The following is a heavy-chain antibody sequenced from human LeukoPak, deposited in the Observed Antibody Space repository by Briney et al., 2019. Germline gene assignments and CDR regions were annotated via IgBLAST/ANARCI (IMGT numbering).Heavy chain of an antibody. D-gene: IGHD2-2*02. CDR2: ISASGGST. CDR1: GFTFSSYA. J-gene: IGHJ4*02. Sequence: GGSLRLSCAASGFTFSSYAMSWVRQAPGKGLEWVSSISASGGSTYYADSVKGRFTISRDNSKNTLYLQMNSLRAEDTAVYYCAKAGSVVVPAAIFDYWGQGTLVTVSS. CDR3: AKAGSVVVPAAIFDY. V-gene: IGHV3-23*01.